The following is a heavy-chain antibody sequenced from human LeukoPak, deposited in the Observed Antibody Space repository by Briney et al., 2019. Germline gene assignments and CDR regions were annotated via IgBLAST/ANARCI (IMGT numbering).Heavy chain of an antibody. CDR1: GYTLTELS. V-gene: IGHV7-4-1*02. Sequence: GASVKVSCKVSGYTLTELSMHWVRQAPGQGLEWMGWINPNTANPTYAQDFTGRFVFSLDTSVNTAYLQISSLKAEDTAVYYCARGAKDSSGYSPTYAFDIWGQGTMVTVSS. J-gene: IGHJ3*02. D-gene: IGHD3-22*01. CDR3: ARGAKDSSGYSPTYAFDI. CDR2: INPNTANP.